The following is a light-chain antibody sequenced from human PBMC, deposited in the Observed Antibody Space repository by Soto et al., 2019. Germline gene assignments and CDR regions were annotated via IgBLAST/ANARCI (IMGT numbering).Light chain of an antibody. CDR3: QSYDSSLSVV. V-gene: IGLV1-40*01. J-gene: IGLJ2*01. Sequence: QSVLTQPPSVSGAPGQRVTISCTGSSSNIGAGYHVHWYQQLPGTAPQLLTYGNSKRPSGVPDRFSGSKSGTSASLAITGLQAEDEADYYCQSYDSSLSVVFGGGTKLTVL. CDR2: GNS. CDR1: SSNIGAGYH.